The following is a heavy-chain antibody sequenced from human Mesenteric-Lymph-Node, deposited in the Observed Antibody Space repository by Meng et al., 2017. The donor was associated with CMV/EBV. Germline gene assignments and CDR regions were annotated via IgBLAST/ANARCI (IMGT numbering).Heavy chain of an antibody. V-gene: IGHV3-30*04. J-gene: IGHJ5*02. CDR1: GFTFSSYA. Sequence: GGSLRLSCAASGFTFSSYAMHWVRQAPGKGLEWVAVISYDGSNKYYADSVKGRFTISRDNSKNTLYLQMNSLRAEDTAVYYCARDQGYCSSTSCVGRLDPWGQGTLVTVSS. D-gene: IGHD2-2*01. CDR2: ISYDGSNK. CDR3: ARDQGYCSSTSCVGRLDP.